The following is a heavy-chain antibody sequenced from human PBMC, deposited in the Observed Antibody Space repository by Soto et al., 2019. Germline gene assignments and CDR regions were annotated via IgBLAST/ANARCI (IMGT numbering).Heavy chain of an antibody. CDR1: GGSISSGGYS. D-gene: IGHD2-8*02. CDR2: IYHSGST. V-gene: IGHV4-30-2*01. CDR3: ARDKITGHFDY. Sequence: TLSLTCAVSGGSISSGGYSWSWIRQPPGKGLEWIGYIYHSGSTYYNPSLKSRVTISVDTSKNQFSLKLTSVTAADTAVYYCARDKITGHFDYWGQGTLVTVSS. J-gene: IGHJ4*02.